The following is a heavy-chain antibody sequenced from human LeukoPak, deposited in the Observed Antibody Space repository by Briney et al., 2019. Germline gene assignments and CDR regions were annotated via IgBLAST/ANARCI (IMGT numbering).Heavy chain of an antibody. Sequence: GGSLRLSCAASGFTFSSYWMHWVRQAPGKGLVWVSRINSDGNSTTYADSVKGRFTISRDNAKNTLYLQMNSLRAEDPAVYYCARNSGSYYDDAFDIWGQGTMVTVSS. J-gene: IGHJ3*02. CDR2: INSDGNST. CDR3: ARNSGSYYDDAFDI. V-gene: IGHV3-74*01. D-gene: IGHD1-26*01. CDR1: GFTFSSYW.